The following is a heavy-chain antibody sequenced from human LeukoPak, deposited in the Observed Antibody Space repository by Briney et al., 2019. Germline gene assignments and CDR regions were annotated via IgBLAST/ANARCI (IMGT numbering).Heavy chain of an antibody. D-gene: IGHD4-17*01. CDR2: IYSGGST. Sequence: PGGSLRLSCAASGFTVSSNYMSWVRQAPGKGLEWVSVIYSGGSTYYADSVKGRFTISRDNSKTTLYLQMNSLRAEDTAVYYCARDPEFGGDYSYFDYWGQGTLVTVSS. CDR3: ARDPEFGGDYSYFDY. CDR1: GFTVSSNY. J-gene: IGHJ4*02. V-gene: IGHV3-66*01.